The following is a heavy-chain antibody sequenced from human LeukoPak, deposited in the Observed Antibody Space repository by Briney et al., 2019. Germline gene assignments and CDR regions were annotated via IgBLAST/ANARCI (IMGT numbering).Heavy chain of an antibody. CDR2: IYPGDSDT. Sequence: GESLKISCKGSGYSFTSYWIGWVRQMPGKGLEWMGIIYPGDSDTRYSPSFQGQVTISADKSISTAYLQWSSLKASDTAMYYCARHLITAAGISHYYYYMDVRGKGTTVTVSS. D-gene: IGHD6-13*01. V-gene: IGHV5-51*01. CDR3: ARHLITAAGISHYYYYMDV. J-gene: IGHJ6*03. CDR1: GYSFTSYW.